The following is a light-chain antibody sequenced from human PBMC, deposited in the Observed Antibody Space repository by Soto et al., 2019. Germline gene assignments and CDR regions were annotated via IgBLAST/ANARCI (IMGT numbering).Light chain of an antibody. J-gene: IGKJ4*01. CDR3: QQSLTTPLT. V-gene: IGKV1-39*01. Sequence: DIQMTQSPSSLSASVGDRVTITCRASQSITIYLNWYQQKPGKAPKLLSFATSSLQSGVTSRFSGSVSGTDFTLTISSLQPEDLATYYCQQSLTTPLTFGGGTKVEIK. CDR1: QSITIY. CDR2: ATS.